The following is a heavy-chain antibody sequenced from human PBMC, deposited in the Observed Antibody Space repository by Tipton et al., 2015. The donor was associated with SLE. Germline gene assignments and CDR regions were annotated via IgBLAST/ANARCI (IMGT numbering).Heavy chain of an antibody. Sequence: SLRLSCAASGFAFSNYAMSWVRQAPGKGLEWVSGIVGSGRSTYYADSVKGRFTMSRDNSKNTVYLEMNSLRAEDTAVYYCAKDRGYGAYFDNWGQGTLVTVSS. V-gene: IGHV3-23*01. CDR2: IVGSGRST. CDR3: AKDRGYGAYFDN. CDR1: GFAFSNYA. J-gene: IGHJ4*02. D-gene: IGHD4-17*01.